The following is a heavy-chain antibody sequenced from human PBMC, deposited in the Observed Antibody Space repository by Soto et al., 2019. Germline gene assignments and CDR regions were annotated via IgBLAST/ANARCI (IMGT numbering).Heavy chain of an antibody. CDR3: ARVSGPNTSGWYKSSSPDY. J-gene: IGHJ4*02. CDR2: ISGSSSII. Sequence: GGSLRLSCAASGFTFSYYSMNWVRQAPGKGLEWVSYISGSSSIIEYADSVKGRFTISRDNAKNSLYLQMNSLRAEDTAVYYCARVSGPNTSGWYKSSSPDYWGQGTLVTVSS. V-gene: IGHV3-48*01. D-gene: IGHD6-19*01. CDR1: GFTFSYYS.